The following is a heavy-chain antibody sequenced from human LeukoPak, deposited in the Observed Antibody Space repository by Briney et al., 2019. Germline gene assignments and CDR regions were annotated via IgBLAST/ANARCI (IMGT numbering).Heavy chain of an antibody. Sequence: ASVKVSCKASGYTFTSYGISWVRQAPGQGLEWMGWISAYNGNTNYAQKFQGRVTMTRDTSISTAYMELSRLRSDDTAVYYCARDHPNCSSTSCYEVFDYWGQGTLVTVSS. J-gene: IGHJ4*02. D-gene: IGHD2-2*01. CDR1: GYTFTSYG. V-gene: IGHV1-18*01. CDR3: ARDHPNCSSTSCYEVFDY. CDR2: ISAYNGNT.